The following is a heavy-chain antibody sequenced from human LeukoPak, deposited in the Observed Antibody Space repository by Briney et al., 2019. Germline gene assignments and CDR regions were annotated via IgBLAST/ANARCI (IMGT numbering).Heavy chain of an antibody. CDR3: ARGYCSSTSCYGFDY. Sequence: GRSLRLSCAASGFTFSSYAMHWVRQAPGKGLEWVAVISYDGSNKYYAATVKGRFTISRDNSKNTLYLQMNSLRAEDTAVYYCARGYCSSTSCYGFDYWGQGTLVTVSS. J-gene: IGHJ4*02. CDR2: ISYDGSNK. D-gene: IGHD2-2*01. V-gene: IGHV3-30*04. CDR1: GFTFSSYA.